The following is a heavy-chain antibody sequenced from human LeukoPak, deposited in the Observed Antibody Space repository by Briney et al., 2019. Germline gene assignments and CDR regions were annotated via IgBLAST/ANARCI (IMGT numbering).Heavy chain of an antibody. CDR3: ATYSSSWNAFDC. CDR2: INPNRGGT. CDR1: GYTFTSYG. J-gene: IGHJ4*02. D-gene: IGHD6-13*01. Sequence: ASVKVSCKASGYTFTSYGISWVRQAPGQGLEWMGWINPNRGGTNYAQKFQGRVTMTRDTSISTAYMELSRLRSDDTAVYYCATYSSSWNAFDCWGQGTLVTVSS. V-gene: IGHV1-2*02.